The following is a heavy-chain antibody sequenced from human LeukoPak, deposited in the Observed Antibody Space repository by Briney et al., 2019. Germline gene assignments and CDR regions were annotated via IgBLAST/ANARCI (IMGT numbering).Heavy chain of an antibody. V-gene: IGHV4-4*07. CDR2: IPAIGST. CDR3: ARNLDRDA. Sequence: KPSETLSLICTVSGVPMSDSYWHWLRHSAATGMEWMGRIPAIGSTNYNPSLKSRVIISLDTSKYQFSLSLSAVTAADTATYYCARNLDRDAWGQGPVVTVSP. D-gene: IGHD3-22*01. J-gene: IGHJ3*01. CDR1: GVPMSDSY.